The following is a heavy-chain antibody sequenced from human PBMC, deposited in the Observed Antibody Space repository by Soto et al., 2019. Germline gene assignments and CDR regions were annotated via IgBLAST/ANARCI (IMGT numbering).Heavy chain of an antibody. V-gene: IGHV1-24*01. CDR3: AKWHPAVLELKPKPFNY. Sequence: ASVKVSCKVSGYTLTELSMHWVRQAPGKGLEWMGGFDPEDGETIYAQKFQGRITMTEDTSTDTAYMEPSSLRSEDTAVYYCAKWHPAVLELKPKPFNYWGQGTLVTVSS. CDR2: FDPEDGET. J-gene: IGHJ4*02. CDR1: GYTLTELS. D-gene: IGHD1-7*01.